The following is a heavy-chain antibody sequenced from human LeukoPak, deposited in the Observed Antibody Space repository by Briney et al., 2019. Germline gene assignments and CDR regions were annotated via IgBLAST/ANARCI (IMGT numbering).Heavy chain of an antibody. D-gene: IGHD6-13*01. V-gene: IGHV3-21*01. CDR2: ISSSTSSK. CDR3: ARGGYSSSWYPPPWFDP. J-gene: IGHJ5*02. CDR1: GFTFSTYS. Sequence: GGSLRLSCAASGFTFSTYSMNWVRQAPGKGLEWVSSISSSTSSKYYADSVKGRFTISRDNAKNSLHLQMNSLRAEDTAVYYCARGGYSSSWYPPPWFDPWGQGTLVTVSS.